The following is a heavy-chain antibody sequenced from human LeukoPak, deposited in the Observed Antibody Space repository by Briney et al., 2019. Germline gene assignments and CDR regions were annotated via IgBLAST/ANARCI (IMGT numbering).Heavy chain of an antibody. D-gene: IGHD5-18*01. V-gene: IGHV3-7*01. Sequence: GGSLRLSCAASGFTFSNYWMSWVRQAPGKGLEWVANIRQDGSEKYYVDSMRGRFTISRDNAKNSLYLQMSSLRAEDTAVYYCARSTASLDYWGQGTLVTVSS. CDR3: ARSTASLDY. CDR1: GFTFSNYW. J-gene: IGHJ4*02. CDR2: IRQDGSEK.